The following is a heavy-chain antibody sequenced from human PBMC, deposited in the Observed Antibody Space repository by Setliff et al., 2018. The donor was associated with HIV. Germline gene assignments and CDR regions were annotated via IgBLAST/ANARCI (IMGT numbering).Heavy chain of an antibody. V-gene: IGHV3-30*02. Sequence: GGSLRLSCAASGFTFSSYGMHWVRQAPGKGLEWVAFIRYDGSNKYYADSVKGRFTISRDNAKNSLDLQMNSLRAEDTAVYFCARSESSGYSLPYTRFDAWGQGALVTVSS. CDR2: IRYDGSNK. CDR1: GFTFSSYG. CDR3: ARSESSGYSLPYTRFDA. J-gene: IGHJ5*02. D-gene: IGHD3-22*01.